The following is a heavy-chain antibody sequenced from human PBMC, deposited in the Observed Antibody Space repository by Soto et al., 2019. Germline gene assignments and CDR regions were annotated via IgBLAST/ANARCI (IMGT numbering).Heavy chain of an antibody. CDR1: GFTFDDYA. J-gene: IGHJ5*02. CDR3: AKGSLIVATIPGIFDP. V-gene: IGHV3-9*01. CDR2: ISWNSGSI. D-gene: IGHD5-12*01. Sequence: GGSLRLSCAVSGFTFDDYAMHWVRQAPGKGLEWVSGISWNSGSIGYADSVKGRFTISRDNAKNSLYLQMNSLRAEDTALYYCAKGSLIVATIPGIFDPWGPGTLVTVSS.